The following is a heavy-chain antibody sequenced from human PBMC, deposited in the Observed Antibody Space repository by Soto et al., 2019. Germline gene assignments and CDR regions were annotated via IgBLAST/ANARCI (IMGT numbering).Heavy chain of an antibody. CDR2: TYFRSKWYN. CDR3: AKGDNLGPKTGYAFDP. V-gene: IGHV6-1*01. D-gene: IGHD5-12*01. J-gene: IGHJ5*02. CDR1: GDSASSNTAS. Sequence: SETLSLTCAISGDSASSNTASWNWIRQSPSRGLEWPGRTYFRSKWYNDYAVSVKSRIIINPDTSNNQFSLQLNSVTPEDTAVYFCAKGDNLGPKTGYAFDPWGQGIMVTVSS.